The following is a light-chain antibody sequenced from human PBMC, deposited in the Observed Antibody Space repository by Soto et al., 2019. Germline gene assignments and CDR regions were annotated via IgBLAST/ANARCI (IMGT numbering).Light chain of an antibody. V-gene: IGKV3-20*01. CDR3: QQYGSSPWT. Sequence: ENVLTQSPGTLSLSPGERATLSCRASQSVASSYLAWYQQRPGQTPRLLIYGASSRATGIPGRFSGSGSGTDFTLTISRLEPEDFAVYYCQQYGSSPWTFGQGTKVEIK. CDR2: GAS. J-gene: IGKJ1*01. CDR1: QSVASSY.